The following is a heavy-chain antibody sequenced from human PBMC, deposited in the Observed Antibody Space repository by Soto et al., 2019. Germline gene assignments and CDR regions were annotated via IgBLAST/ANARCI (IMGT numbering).Heavy chain of an antibody. Sequence: EVRLLESGGGLVQPGGSLRLSCAGSGFTFSRNAMSWVRKAPGKGLEWASSVSGDGYASDYADSVKGRFTVSRHNSKNTLYLQMNSLRAEDTAVYYCAKRHYYGSGSFALATWGQGTLVTVSS. CDR1: GFTFSRNA. CDR2: VSGDGYAS. D-gene: IGHD3-10*01. J-gene: IGHJ4*03. V-gene: IGHV3-23*01. CDR3: AKRHYYGSGSFALAT.